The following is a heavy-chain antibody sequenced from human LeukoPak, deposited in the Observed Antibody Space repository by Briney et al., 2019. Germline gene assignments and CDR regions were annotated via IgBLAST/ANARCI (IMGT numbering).Heavy chain of an antibody. V-gene: IGHV3-7*01. CDR2: IKQDGSEK. D-gene: IGHD2-15*01. J-gene: IGHJ4*02. CDR1: GFTFSSYW. CDR3: AREVVAAIPPLFDY. Sequence: GSLRLSCAASGFTFSSYWMSWVLQAPGKGLEWVGNIKQDGSEKYYVDSVKGRFTISRDNAKNSLYLQMNSLRAEDTAVYYCAREVVAAIPPLFDYWGQGTLVTVSS.